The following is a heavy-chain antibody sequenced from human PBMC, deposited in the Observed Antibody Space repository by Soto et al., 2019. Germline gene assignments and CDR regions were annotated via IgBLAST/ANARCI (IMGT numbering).Heavy chain of an antibody. J-gene: IGHJ4*02. CDR3: ATLWFGEGNY. CDR1: GGSISSSSYY. Sequence: QLQLQESGPGLVKPSETLSLTCTVSGGSISSSSYYWGWIRQPPGKGLEWIGSIYYSGSTYYNPSLKRRVTISVDTSKNQFSLQLSSVTAADTAVYYCATLWFGEGNYWGQGTLVTVSS. CDR2: IYYSGST. D-gene: IGHD3-10*01. V-gene: IGHV4-39*01.